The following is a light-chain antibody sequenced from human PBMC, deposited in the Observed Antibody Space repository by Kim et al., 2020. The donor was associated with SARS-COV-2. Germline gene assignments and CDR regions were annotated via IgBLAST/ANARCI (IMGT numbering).Light chain of an antibody. CDR1: QSVLYSSNNKHY. J-gene: IGKJ4*01. Sequence: DIVMTQSPDSLAVSLGERATINCRSSQSVLYSSNNKHYLAWYQQKLGQPPKLLIYWASTRESGVPDRFSGSGSGTDFTLTISSLQAEDVALYYCQQYHSAPLTFGGGTKLEIK. CDR2: WAS. V-gene: IGKV4-1*01. CDR3: QQYHSAPLT.